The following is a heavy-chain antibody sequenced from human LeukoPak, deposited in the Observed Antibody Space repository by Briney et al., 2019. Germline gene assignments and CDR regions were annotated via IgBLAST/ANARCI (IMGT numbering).Heavy chain of an antibody. CDR3: TKDPKRYSSSWYVKVYYFGY. Sequence: PGGSLRLSCAASGFTFSSYAMSWVRQAPGKGLEWVSAISGSGGSTYYADSVKGRFTISRDNSKNTLYLQMNSLRAEDTAVYYCTKDPKRYSSSWYVKVYYFGYWGQGTLVTVSS. D-gene: IGHD6-13*01. J-gene: IGHJ4*02. CDR1: GFTFSSYA. V-gene: IGHV3-23*01. CDR2: ISGSGGST.